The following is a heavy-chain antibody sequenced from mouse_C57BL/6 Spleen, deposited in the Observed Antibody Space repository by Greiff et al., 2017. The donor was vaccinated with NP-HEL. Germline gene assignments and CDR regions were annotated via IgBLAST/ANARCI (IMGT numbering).Heavy chain of an antibody. Sequence: EVMLVESEGGLVQPGSSMKLSCTASGFTFSDYYMAWVRQVPEKGLEWVANINYDGSSTYYLDSLKSRFIISRDNAKNILYLQMSSLKSEDTATYYCAREEGAGFAYWGQGTLVTVSA. J-gene: IGHJ3*01. CDR1: GFTFSDYY. CDR2: INYDGSST. V-gene: IGHV5-16*01. CDR3: AREEGAGFAY.